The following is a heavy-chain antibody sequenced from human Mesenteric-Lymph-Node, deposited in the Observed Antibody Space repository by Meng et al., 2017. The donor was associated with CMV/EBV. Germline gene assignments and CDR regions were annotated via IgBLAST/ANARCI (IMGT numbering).Heavy chain of an antibody. D-gene: IGHD6-13*01. CDR1: GFSFSTYW. J-gene: IGHJ4*02. CDR2: VDYDGGST. CDR3: AREGSSSSWYSFFDS. Sequence: GESLKISCAASGFSFSTYWMSWIRQAPGKGLEWVSSVDYDGGSTFYADSVKGRFTISRDNAKNLLYLQMNSLRAEDTAIYYCAREGSSSSWYSFFDSWGQGTLVTVSS. V-gene: IGHV3-11*04.